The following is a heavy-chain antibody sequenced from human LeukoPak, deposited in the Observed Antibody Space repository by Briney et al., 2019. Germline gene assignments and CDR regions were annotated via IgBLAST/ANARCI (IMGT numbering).Heavy chain of an antibody. V-gene: IGHV3-53*01. CDR2: IYSGGST. D-gene: IGHD6-19*01. J-gene: IGHJ6*04. CDR1: GFTVSSNY. Sequence: GGSLRLSCAASGFTVSSNYMSWVRQAPGKGLEWVSVIYSGGSTYYADSVKGRFTISTDNSKNTLYLQMNSLRAEDTAVYYCAGLSVAGTDYYYYYGMDVWGKGTTVTVSS. CDR3: AGLSVAGTDYYYYYGMDV.